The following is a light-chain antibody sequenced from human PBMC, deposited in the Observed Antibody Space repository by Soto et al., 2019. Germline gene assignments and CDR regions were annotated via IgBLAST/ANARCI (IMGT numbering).Light chain of an antibody. CDR1: QSISTY. J-gene: IGKJ1*01. CDR3: QQTYSTPPT. V-gene: IGKV1-39*01. CDR2: AAS. Sequence: SSLSASVGDRVTITCRASQSISTYLNWYQQKAVLAPKLLIYAASSLQSGVPSRFSGSGSGTDFTLTISSLQPEDFATYYCQQTYSTPPTFGQGTKVDI.